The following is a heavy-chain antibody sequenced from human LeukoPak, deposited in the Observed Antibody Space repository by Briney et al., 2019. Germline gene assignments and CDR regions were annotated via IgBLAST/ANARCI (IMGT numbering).Heavy chain of an antibody. CDR3: AKTGGYNGNDPIDS. D-gene: IGHD5-12*01. Sequence: GGSLRLSCAASGFTFSSYAMSWVRQAPGKGLEWVSSISSSSSYIYYADSVRGRFTISRDNAKNSLYLQMNSLRTEDTAVYYCAKTGGYNGNDPIDSWGQGTLVTVSS. CDR2: ISSSSSYI. V-gene: IGHV3-21*01. CDR1: GFTFSSYA. J-gene: IGHJ4*02.